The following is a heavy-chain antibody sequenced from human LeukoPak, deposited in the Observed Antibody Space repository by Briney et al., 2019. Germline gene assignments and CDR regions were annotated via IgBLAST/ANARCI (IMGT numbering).Heavy chain of an antibody. V-gene: IGHV4-61*02. CDR2: IFNTGST. Sequence: SETLSLTCAVSGDSIGRGSYYWGWIRQPAGKAPEWIGRIFNTGSTSYNPSLKSRVTISVDTSKNQFSLKLSSVTAADTAVYYCARSNYYYYGMDVWGQGTTVTVSS. CDR3: ARSNYYYYGMDV. J-gene: IGHJ6*02. CDR1: GDSIGRGSYY.